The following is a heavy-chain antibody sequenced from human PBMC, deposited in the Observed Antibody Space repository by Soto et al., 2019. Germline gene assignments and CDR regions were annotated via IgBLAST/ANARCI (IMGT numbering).Heavy chain of an antibody. Sequence: SDTLSLTCSVSGDSINSDKYYWGWIRQPPGKGLEWIGSIYFRGNTYYNPSLQTRVTISLDKSKSQFSLKLNSVTAADSAVYFCARLEGLATISYYFDFWGQGALVTVSS. CDR1: GDSINSDKYY. J-gene: IGHJ4*02. CDR2: IYFRGNT. CDR3: ARLEGLATISYYFDF. V-gene: IGHV4-39*01. D-gene: IGHD3-9*01.